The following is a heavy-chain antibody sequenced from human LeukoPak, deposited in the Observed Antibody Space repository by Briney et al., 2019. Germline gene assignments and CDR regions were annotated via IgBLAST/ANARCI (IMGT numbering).Heavy chain of an antibody. J-gene: IGHJ6*02. CDR2: ISYDGNNK. V-gene: IGHV3-30*18. CDR1: RFTFSTYG. CDR3: AKEKIWFGELLRSMDV. D-gene: IGHD3-10*01. Sequence: PGRSLRLSCAASRFTFSTYGVHWVRQAPGKGLEWVAVISYDGNNKYYADSVKGRSTISRDNSKNTLYLQMSSLRAEDTAVYYCAKEKIWFGELLRSMDVWGQGTTVTVSS.